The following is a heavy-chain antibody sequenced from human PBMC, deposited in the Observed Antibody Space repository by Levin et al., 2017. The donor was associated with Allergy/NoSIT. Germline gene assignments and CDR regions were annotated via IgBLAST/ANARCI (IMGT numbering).Heavy chain of an antibody. Sequence: GESLKISCAASGFTVSSNYMSWVRQAPGKGLEWVSVIYSGGSTYYADSVKGRFTISRDNSKNTLYLQMNSLRAEDTAVYYCARFGPTPTDYWGQGTLVTVSS. D-gene: IGHD3-10*01. V-gene: IGHV3-53*01. CDR3: ARFGPTPTDY. CDR2: IYSGGST. CDR1: GFTVSSNY. J-gene: IGHJ4*02.